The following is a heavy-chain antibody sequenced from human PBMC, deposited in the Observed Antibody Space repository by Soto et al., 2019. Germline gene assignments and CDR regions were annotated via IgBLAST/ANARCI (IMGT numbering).Heavy chain of an antibody. J-gene: IGHJ4*02. CDR2: INPSGGST. V-gene: IGHV1-46*01. D-gene: IGHD3-22*01. Sequence: ASVKVSCKASGYTFTSYYMHWVRQAPGQGLEWMGIINPSGGSTSYAQKFQGRVTMTRDTSTSTVYMELSSLRSEDTAVYYCARAGHYYDSSGYDDFDYWGQGTLVTVSS. CDR1: GYTFTSYY. CDR3: ARAGHYYDSSGYDDFDY.